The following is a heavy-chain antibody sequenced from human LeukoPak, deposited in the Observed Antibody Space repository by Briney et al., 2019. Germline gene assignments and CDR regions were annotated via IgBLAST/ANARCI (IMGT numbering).Heavy chain of an antibody. Sequence: SETLSLTCAVYGGSFSGYYWSWIRQPPGKGLEWIGEINHSGSTNYNPSLKSRVTISLDTSKTQFSLRLSSVTAADTAVYYCARVGYCSTTSCPRGGGFDIWGQGTLVTVSS. D-gene: IGHD2-2*01. CDR3: ARVGYCSTTSCPRGGGFDI. CDR1: GGSFSGYY. V-gene: IGHV4-34*01. J-gene: IGHJ3*02. CDR2: INHSGST.